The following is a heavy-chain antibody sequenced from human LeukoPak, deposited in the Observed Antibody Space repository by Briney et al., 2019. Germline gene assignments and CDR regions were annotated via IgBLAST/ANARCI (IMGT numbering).Heavy chain of an antibody. D-gene: IGHD2-8*02. CDR1: GFTFSSCA. CDR2: ISNSGDRT. J-gene: IGHJ4*02. V-gene: IGHV3-23*01. CDR3: ARRLLSGGVTDFFDY. Sequence: GGSLRLSCAASGFTFSSCAMNWVRQAPGKGLEWVSTISNSGDRTYYADSVKGRFTISRDNSKNMLYLQMNSLTAEDTAIYYCARRLLSGGVTDFFDYWGRGTLVTVSS.